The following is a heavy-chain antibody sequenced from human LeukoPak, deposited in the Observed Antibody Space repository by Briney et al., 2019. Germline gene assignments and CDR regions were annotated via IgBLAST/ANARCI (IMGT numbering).Heavy chain of an antibody. D-gene: IGHD4-17*01. J-gene: IGHJ4*02. Sequence: GSLRLSCAASGFTFSSYAMHWVRQAPGKGLEYVSAISSNGGSTYYANSVKGRFTISRDNSKNTLYLQMNSLRAEDTAAYYCATYYGDYVDNFDYWGQGTLVTVSS. CDR3: ATYYGDYVDNFDY. CDR2: ISSNGGST. V-gene: IGHV3-64*01. CDR1: GFTFSSYA.